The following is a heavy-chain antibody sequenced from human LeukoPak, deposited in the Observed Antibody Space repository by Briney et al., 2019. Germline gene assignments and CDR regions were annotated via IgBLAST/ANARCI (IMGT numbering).Heavy chain of an antibody. CDR2: ISYDGIKK. CDR1: GFTFSIYG. Sequence: TGRSLRLSCAASGFTFSIYGMHWVRQAPGKGLEWVALISYDGIKKYYADSVKSRFTISGDTSKNTLYLQMNSLRAEDTAVYYCAKESCGGGSCYPWSHFDYWGQGTLVTVSS. V-gene: IGHV3-30*18. CDR3: AKESCGGGSCYPWSHFDY. D-gene: IGHD2-15*01. J-gene: IGHJ4*02.